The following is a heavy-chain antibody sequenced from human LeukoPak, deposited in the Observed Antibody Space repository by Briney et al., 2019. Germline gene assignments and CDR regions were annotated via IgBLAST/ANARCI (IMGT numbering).Heavy chain of an antibody. CDR2: ITPLLGMA. CDR3: ARDASYYGLDV. CDR1: ADTFKRYA. V-gene: IGHV1-69*04. Sequence: SVKVSCKASADTFKRYAISWVRQAPGHGLEWMGRITPLLGMANHTQRFQGRVTITADKSTHTAYMELSTLRSDDTAVYYCARDASYYGLDVWGQGTTVTVSS. J-gene: IGHJ6*02.